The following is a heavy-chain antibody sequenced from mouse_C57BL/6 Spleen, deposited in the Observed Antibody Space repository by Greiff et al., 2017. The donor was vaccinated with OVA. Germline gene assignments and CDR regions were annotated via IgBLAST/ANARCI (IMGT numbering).Heavy chain of an antibody. J-gene: IGHJ3*01. V-gene: IGHV1-18*01. CDR2: INPNNGGT. Sequence: EVQLQQSGPELVKPGASVKIPCKASGYTFTDYNMDWVKQSHGKSLEWIGDINPNNGGTIYNQKFKGKATLTVDKSSSTAYMELRSLTSEENAVYFCARWRNDYDGAWFAYWGQGTLVTVSA. CDR3: ARWRNDYDGAWFAY. D-gene: IGHD2-4*01. CDR1: GYTFTDYN.